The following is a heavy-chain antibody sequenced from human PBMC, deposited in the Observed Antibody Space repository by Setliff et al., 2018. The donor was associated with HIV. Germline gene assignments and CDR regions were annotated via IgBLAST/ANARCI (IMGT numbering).Heavy chain of an antibody. CDR2: IYPGDSDT. Sequence: GESLKISCTGHGNTFANHWIAWVRQMPGKGLEWMGSIYPGDSDTRYSPSFQGQVAISADTSMRTAYLQWSSLKASSTAMYYCASAYYYGSGGGYYFDYWGQGTLVTVSS. CDR1: GNTFANHW. J-gene: IGHJ4*02. V-gene: IGHV5-51*01. D-gene: IGHD3-10*01. CDR3: ASAYYYGSGGGYYFDY.